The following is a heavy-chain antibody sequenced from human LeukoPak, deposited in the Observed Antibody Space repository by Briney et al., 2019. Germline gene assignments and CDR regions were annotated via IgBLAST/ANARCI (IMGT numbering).Heavy chain of an antibody. CDR3: ARAGEYSSSWARNWFDP. Sequence: ASVKVSCKASGGTFSSYAISWVRQAPGQGLEWMGGIIPIFGTANYAQKFQGRVTITADESTSTAYMELSSLRSEDTAVYYCARAGEYSSSWARNWFDPWGQGTLVTVSS. CDR2: IIPIFGTA. D-gene: IGHD6-6*01. J-gene: IGHJ5*02. V-gene: IGHV1-69*13. CDR1: GGTFSSYA.